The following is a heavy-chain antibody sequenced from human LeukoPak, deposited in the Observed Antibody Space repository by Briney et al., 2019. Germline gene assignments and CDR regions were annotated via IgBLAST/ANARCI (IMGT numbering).Heavy chain of an antibody. V-gene: IGHV3-43*01. CDR3: AKDYFYRGSGYVSHY. J-gene: IGHJ4*02. CDR1: GFTFDDYT. D-gene: IGHD5-12*01. Sequence: GGSLRLSCAASGFTFDDYTMPWVRQAPGKGLEWVSLISWDGGSTYYADSVKGRFTISRDNSKNSLYLQMNSLRTEDTALYYCAKDYFYRGSGYVSHYWGQGTLVTVSS. CDR2: ISWDGGST.